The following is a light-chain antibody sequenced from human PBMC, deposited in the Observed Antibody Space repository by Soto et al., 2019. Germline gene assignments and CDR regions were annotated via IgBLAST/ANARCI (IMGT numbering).Light chain of an antibody. V-gene: IGKV1-5*01. CDR3: QQYKNYLT. CDR2: GAS. CDR1: QSISTW. Sequence: DIQMTQSPSTLSASVGDRVTITCRASQSISTWLAWYQQKPGKAPKVLIYGASSLASGVPSRFSGSGSGTELTLTISSLQPDDFATYYCQQYKNYLTFGPGTKVDIK. J-gene: IGKJ3*01.